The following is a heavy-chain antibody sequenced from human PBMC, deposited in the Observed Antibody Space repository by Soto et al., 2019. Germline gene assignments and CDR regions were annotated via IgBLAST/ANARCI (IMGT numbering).Heavy chain of an antibody. Sequence: QVQLVQSGAEVKKPGASVKVSCKASGYTFTGYYMHWVRQAPGQGLEWMGWINPNSGGTKSAQKFQGRVTMTRDTSISTAYLEPSRLRSDDTAVYYCARSKGDYYDSIGYHYYYDYWSQGTLLTVSS. CDR1: GYTFTGYY. CDR2: INPNSGGT. V-gene: IGHV1-2*02. D-gene: IGHD3-22*01. CDR3: ARSKGDYYDSIGYHYYYDY. J-gene: IGHJ4*02.